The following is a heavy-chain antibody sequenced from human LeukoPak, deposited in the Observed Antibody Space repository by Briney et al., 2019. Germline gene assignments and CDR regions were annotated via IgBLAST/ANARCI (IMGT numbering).Heavy chain of an antibody. Sequence: ASESLSLTCAVYGGSFSGYYWSWIRQPPGKGLEWIGEINHSGSTNYNPSLKSRVTISVDTSKNQFSLKLSSVTAADTAVYYCARGRHIVVVPAAPHGYFQHWGQGTLVTVSS. CDR3: ARGRHIVVVPAAPHGYFQH. CDR1: GGSFSGYY. D-gene: IGHD2-2*01. CDR2: INHSGST. J-gene: IGHJ1*01. V-gene: IGHV4-34*01.